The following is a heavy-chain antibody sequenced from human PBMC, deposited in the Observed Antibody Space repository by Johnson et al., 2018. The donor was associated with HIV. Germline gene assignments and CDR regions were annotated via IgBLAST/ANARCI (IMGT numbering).Heavy chain of an antibody. Sequence: QVQLVESGGGLVQPGRSLRLYCAASGFTFSSYEMNWVRQAPGRGLDWLTFIRYDGRNTFYADSVKGRFTISRDNSKNTLYLQMNSLRAEDTAVYYCARASGITMIVVGYAFDIWGQGTMVTVSS. J-gene: IGHJ3*02. CDR3: ARASGITMIVVGYAFDI. V-gene: IGHV3-30*02. CDR1: GFTFSSYE. D-gene: IGHD3-22*01. CDR2: IRYDGRNT.